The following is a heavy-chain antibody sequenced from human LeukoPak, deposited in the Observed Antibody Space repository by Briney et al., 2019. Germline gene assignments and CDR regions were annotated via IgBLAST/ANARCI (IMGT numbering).Heavy chain of an antibody. CDR1: GFTFSSYA. D-gene: IGHD2-2*01. J-gene: IGHJ6*02. V-gene: IGHV3-30*04. Sequence: GGSLRLSCAASGFTFSSYAMHWVRQAPGKGLEWVAVISYDGSNKYYADSVKGRFTISRDNSKNTLYLQMNSLRAEDTAVYYCAKDANPAYIVVVPAAYGMDVWGQGTTVTVSS. CDR2: ISYDGSNK. CDR3: AKDANPAYIVVVPAAYGMDV.